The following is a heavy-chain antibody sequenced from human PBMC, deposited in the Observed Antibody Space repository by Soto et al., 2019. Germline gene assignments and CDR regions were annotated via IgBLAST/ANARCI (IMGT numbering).Heavy chain of an antibody. Sequence: QLQLQESGSGLVKPSQTLSLTCAVSGGSISSGGYSWSWIRQPPGKGLEWIGYIYHSGSTYYNPSINSRVTLSVDRSKNQFSLKLSSVTAADTAVYYCARLSSSWSVPLDYWGQGTLVTVSS. CDR1: GGSISSGGYS. D-gene: IGHD6-13*01. CDR3: ARLSSSWSVPLDY. V-gene: IGHV4-30-2*01. J-gene: IGHJ4*02. CDR2: IYHSGST.